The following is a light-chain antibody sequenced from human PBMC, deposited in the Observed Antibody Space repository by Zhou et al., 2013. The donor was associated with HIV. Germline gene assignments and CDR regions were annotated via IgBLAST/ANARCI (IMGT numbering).Light chain of an antibody. Sequence: IQLTQSPASLSASVGDSVTFTCRASQDINFYLAWYQQKPGKAPNVLIYGASTLQTGVPSRFSGTGSGTDFNLTISCLQPEDFATYYCQHLNSYPFTFGQGTRLDSK. CDR3: QHLNSYPFT. CDR1: QDINFY. CDR2: GAS. V-gene: IGKV1-9*01. J-gene: IGKJ5*01.